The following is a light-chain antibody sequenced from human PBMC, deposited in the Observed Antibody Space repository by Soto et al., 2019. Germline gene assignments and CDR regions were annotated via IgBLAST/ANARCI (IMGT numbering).Light chain of an antibody. Sequence: DIQMTQSPSTLSASVGDRVTITCRASQSISNWLAWYQQKPGKAPRLLIYGASTLQSGVPSRFSGSGSGTEFTLTIGNLQPDDFATYYCQQYNNFPSTFGQGTKLEIK. CDR2: GAS. V-gene: IGKV1-5*01. J-gene: IGKJ2*01. CDR1: QSISNW. CDR3: QQYNNFPST.